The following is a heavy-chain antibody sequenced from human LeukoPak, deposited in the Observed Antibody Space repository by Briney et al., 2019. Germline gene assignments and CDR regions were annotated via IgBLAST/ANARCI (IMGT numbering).Heavy chain of an antibody. CDR2: TYYRSTWYN. J-gene: IGHJ4*02. D-gene: IGHD3-16*02. CDR3: ARVGDMITFGGVIVEGYFDY. Sequence: SQTLSLTCAISGDRVSSHSAAWDWIRQSPSRGLEWLGRTYYRSTWYNDYAVSVKSRITINPDTSKNQFSLQLNSVTPEDTAVYYCARVGDMITFGGVIVEGYFDYWGQGTLVTVSS. CDR1: GDRVSSHSAA. V-gene: IGHV6-1*01.